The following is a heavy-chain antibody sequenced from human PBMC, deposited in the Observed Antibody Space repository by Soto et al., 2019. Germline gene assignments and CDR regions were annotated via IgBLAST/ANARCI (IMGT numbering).Heavy chain of an antibody. Sequence: SVKVSCKASGGTFSSYTISWVRQAPGQGLEWMGRIIPILGIANYAQKFQGRVTITADKSTSTAYMELSSLRSEDTAVYYCARSNPRYYYYMDVWGKGTTVTVS. V-gene: IGHV1-69*02. D-gene: IGHD7-27*01. CDR1: GGTFSSYT. CDR3: ARSNPRYYYYMDV. J-gene: IGHJ6*03. CDR2: IIPILGIA.